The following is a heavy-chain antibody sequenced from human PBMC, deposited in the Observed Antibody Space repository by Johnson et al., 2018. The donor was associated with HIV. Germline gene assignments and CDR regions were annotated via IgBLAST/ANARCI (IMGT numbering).Heavy chain of an antibody. Sequence: VLLVESGGDVVRPGGSLRISCVASGFKLYEYDVSWVRQAPGKGLEWVSVIYSGDTTYYADSVKGRFTISRDNSKNTLYLQMNSLRAEDTAVYYCARAYSYGAFDIWGLGTKVTVSS. D-gene: IGHD5-18*01. CDR2: IYSGDTT. CDR1: GFKLYEYD. J-gene: IGHJ3*02. V-gene: IGHV3-66*01. CDR3: ARAYSYGAFDI.